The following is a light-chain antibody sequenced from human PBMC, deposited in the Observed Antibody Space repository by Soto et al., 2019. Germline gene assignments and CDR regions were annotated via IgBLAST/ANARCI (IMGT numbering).Light chain of an antibody. Sequence: DIVMTQSPATLSISPGERATLYCRASQTINNNLAWNQQKPGQAPRLLIYGASTRATGIPDRFSGSGSGTEFTLTISSLQSEDFAVYYCQQYDKWPWTFGQGTKVEIK. CDR3: QQYDKWPWT. V-gene: IGKV3-15*01. J-gene: IGKJ1*01. CDR2: GAS. CDR1: QTINNN.